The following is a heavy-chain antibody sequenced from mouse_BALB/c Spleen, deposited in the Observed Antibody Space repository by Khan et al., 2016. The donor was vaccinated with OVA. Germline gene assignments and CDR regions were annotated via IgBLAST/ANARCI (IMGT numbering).Heavy chain of an antibody. CDR3: TRHGYVAWFTY. J-gene: IGHJ3*01. Sequence: EVKLLESGPELMKPGASVKISCKASGYSFTTYYIHWVMQSHGTSLEWIGYIDPFSGGTTYNQKFKGKATLTVDKSSSTAYIHLTSLTSEDSAVYYCTRHGYVAWFTYWGQGTLVTVSA. V-gene: IGHV1S135*01. CDR1: GYSFTTYY. D-gene: IGHD2-2*01. CDR2: IDPFSGGT.